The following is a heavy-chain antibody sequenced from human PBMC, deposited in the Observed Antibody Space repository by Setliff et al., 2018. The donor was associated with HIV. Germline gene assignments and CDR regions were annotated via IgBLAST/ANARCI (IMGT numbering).Heavy chain of an antibody. D-gene: IGHD2-8*01. CDR2: TYYNSRWNY. Sequence: SQTLSLTCAISGDFVSSDRAAWNWIRQSPSRGLEWLGRTYYNSRWNYDYAASVESRITITSDTSKNQFSLKVNSVTAADTAMYFCARESPDGLDYWGQGTLVTVSS. J-gene: IGHJ4*02. CDR1: GDFVSSDRAA. CDR3: ARESPDGLDY. V-gene: IGHV6-1*01.